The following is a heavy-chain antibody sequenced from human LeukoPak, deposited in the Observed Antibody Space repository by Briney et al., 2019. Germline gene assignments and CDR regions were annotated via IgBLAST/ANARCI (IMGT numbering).Heavy chain of an antibody. CDR2: IYSGGST. Sequence: GGSLRLSCAASGFTVSSNYMTWFRQAPGKGLGWVPIIYSGGSTYYADSVKGRFTIPRDNSKNTLYLQRNSLRPEDTAVYYCARGYCTSGVCFDPWGQGTLVTVSS. J-gene: IGHJ5*02. D-gene: IGHD2-8*01. CDR1: GFTVSSNY. CDR3: ARGYCTSGVCFDP. V-gene: IGHV3-66*02.